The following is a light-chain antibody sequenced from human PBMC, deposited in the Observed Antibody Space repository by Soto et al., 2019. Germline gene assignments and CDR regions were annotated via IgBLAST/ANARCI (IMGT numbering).Light chain of an antibody. J-gene: IGLJ3*02. Sequence: QSALTQPRSVSGSPGQTVTISCTGTSSDIGGYNYVSWYQQHPGKAPKLMIYDVSKRPSGVPDRFSGSKSGNTASLTISGPQAEDEDDYYCCSFAGSYTLLVFGGGTKLTVL. CDR2: DVS. CDR3: CSFAGSYTLLV. V-gene: IGLV2-11*01. CDR1: SSDIGGYNY.